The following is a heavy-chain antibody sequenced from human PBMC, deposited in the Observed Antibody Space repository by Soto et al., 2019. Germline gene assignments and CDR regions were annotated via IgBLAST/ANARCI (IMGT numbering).Heavy chain of an antibody. D-gene: IGHD2-15*01. CDR3: ARAPVAGEYYYYGMDV. J-gene: IGHJ6*02. CDR1: GSSFTGYY. CDR2: INPNSGGT. Sequence: ASVKGSCKASGSSFTGYYMHGVRQAPRQGLEWMGWINPNSGGTNYAQKFQGWVTMTRDTSISTAYMELSRLRSDDTAVYYCARAPVAGEYYYYGMDVWGQGTTVTVSS. V-gene: IGHV1-2*04.